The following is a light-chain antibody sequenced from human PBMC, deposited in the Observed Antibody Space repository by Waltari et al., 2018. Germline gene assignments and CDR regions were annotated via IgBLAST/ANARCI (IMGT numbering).Light chain of an antibody. J-gene: IGKJ4*01. CDR3: QQYNNWPLT. Sequence: ETVMTQSPPTLSVSPGERATLPCRASQSVSSDLAWYQQKPGQAPRLLIYGASTRATGIPGRFSGNGSGTEFTLTISSLQSEDFAVYYCQQYNNWPLTFGGGTKVEI. V-gene: IGKV3-15*01. CDR1: QSVSSD. CDR2: GAS.